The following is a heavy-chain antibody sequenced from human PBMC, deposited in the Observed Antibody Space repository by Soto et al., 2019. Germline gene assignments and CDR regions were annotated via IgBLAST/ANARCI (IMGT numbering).Heavy chain of an antibody. CDR1: GYSFTSYW. Sequence: PGESLKISCKGSGYSFTSYWIGWVRQMPGKGLEWMAIIYPDESDTRYSPSFQGQVTISADKSISTAYLQWSSLKASDTAMYYCARAFFELPSNYFDYWGQGTLVTVSS. J-gene: IGHJ4*02. CDR2: IYPDESDT. CDR3: ARAFFELPSNYFDY. V-gene: IGHV5-51*01. D-gene: IGHD3-3*02.